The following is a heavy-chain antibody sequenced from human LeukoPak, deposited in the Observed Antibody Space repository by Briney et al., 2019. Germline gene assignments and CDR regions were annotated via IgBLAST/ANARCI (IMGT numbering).Heavy chain of an antibody. J-gene: IGHJ3*02. CDR1: GGFITTSRYY. V-gene: IGHV4-39*01. CDR2: TSHSGTT. D-gene: IGHD1-7*01. Sequence: SETLSLTCTVSGGFITTSRYYWGWVRQPPGKGLEWIGCTSHSGTTFYSPYLRSRLSIYVDTSNSQFSLKLSSMTATDTAVYYCAKTTRASIRSAFDIWGQGTLVTVSS. CDR3: AKTTRASIRSAFDI.